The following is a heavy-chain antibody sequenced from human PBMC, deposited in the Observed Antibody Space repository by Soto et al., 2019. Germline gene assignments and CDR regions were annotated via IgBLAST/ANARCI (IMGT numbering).Heavy chain of an antibody. Sequence: GGSLRLSCAASGSTFSSYGMHWVRRAPGKGLEWVAFIWHDGGNKFYAESVKGRSTISRDNSKNTLYLQMTSLSAEDTAMYYCARDGDVNTGFGKDYWGQGTLVTVSS. CDR3: ARDGDVNTGFGKDY. CDR2: IWHDGGNK. CDR1: GSTFSSYG. J-gene: IGHJ4*02. D-gene: IGHD3-16*01. V-gene: IGHV3-33*01.